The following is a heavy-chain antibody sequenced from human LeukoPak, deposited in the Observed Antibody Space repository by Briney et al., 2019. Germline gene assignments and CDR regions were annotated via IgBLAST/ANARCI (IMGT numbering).Heavy chain of an antibody. CDR3: ARGSAAGALGSGMDV. V-gene: IGHV1-2*02. Sequence: GASVKVSCKASGYTFTGYYMHWVRQAPGQGLEWMGWINPNSGGTNYAQKFQGRVTMTRDTSISTAYMELSRLRSDDTAVYYCARGSAAGALGSGMDVWGRGTTVTVSS. D-gene: IGHD6-13*01. CDR2: INPNSGGT. J-gene: IGHJ6*02. CDR1: GYTFTGYY.